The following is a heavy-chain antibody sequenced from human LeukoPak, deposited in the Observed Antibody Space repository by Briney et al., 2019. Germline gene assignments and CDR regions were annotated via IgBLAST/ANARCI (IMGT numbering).Heavy chain of an antibody. CDR3: ARRQLLGDYSDY. J-gene: IGHJ4*02. D-gene: IGHD1-7*01. V-gene: IGHV4-34*01. Sequence: SETLSLTCAVYGGSFSGYYWSWIRQPPGEGLEWIGEINHSGSTNYNPSLKSRVTISVDTSKNQFSLKLSSVTAADTAVYYCARRQLLGDYSDYWGQGTLVTVSS. CDR1: GGSFSGYY. CDR2: INHSGST.